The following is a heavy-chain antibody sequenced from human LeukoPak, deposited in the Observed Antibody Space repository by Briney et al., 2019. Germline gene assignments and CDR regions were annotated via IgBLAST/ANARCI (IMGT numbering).Heavy chain of an antibody. Sequence: QPGGSLRLSCAASGFTFSSYGMSWVRQAPGKGLEWVSAISGSGGSTYYADSVKGRFTISRDNSKNTLYLQMNSLRAEDTAVYYCAKSIGVGVLTGFDYWGQGTLVTVSS. CDR2: ISGSGGST. D-gene: IGHD3-9*01. CDR1: GFTFSSYG. J-gene: IGHJ4*02. CDR3: AKSIGVGVLTGFDY. V-gene: IGHV3-23*01.